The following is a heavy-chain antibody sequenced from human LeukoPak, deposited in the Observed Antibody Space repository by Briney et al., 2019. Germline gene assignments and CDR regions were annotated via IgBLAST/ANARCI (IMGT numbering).Heavy chain of an antibody. Sequence: SETLSLTCTVSGGSISSGGYYWRWFRQHPGKGLEWIGYIYYSGSTYYNPSLKSLVTISVDTSKNQFSLKLSSVTAADTAVYYCARERGRMSGRAFDIWGQGTMVTVSS. D-gene: IGHD1-14*01. V-gene: IGHV4-31*01. CDR3: ARERGRMSGRAFDI. J-gene: IGHJ3*02. CDR1: GGSISSGGYY. CDR2: IYYSGST.